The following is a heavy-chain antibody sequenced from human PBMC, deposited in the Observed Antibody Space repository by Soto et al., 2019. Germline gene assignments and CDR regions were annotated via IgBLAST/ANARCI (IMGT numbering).Heavy chain of an antibody. CDR3: ARAYYDFWSGSVYYYMDV. V-gene: IGHV1-18*01. CDR1: GYTFTSYG. Sequence: ASVKVSCKASGYTFTSYGISWVRQAPGQGLEWMGWISAYNGNTNYAQKLQGRVTMTTDTSTSTAYMELSSVTAADTAVYYCARAYYDFWSGSVYYYMDVWGKGTTVTVSS. J-gene: IGHJ6*03. CDR2: ISAYNGNT. D-gene: IGHD3-3*01.